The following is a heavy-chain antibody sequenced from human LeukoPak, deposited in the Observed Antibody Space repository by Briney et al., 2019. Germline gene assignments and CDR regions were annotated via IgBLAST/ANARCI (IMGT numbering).Heavy chain of an antibody. D-gene: IGHD3-3*01. Sequence: GGSLRLSCAASGFTFSSHAMSWVRHAPGKGLEWVSAISGSGGSTYYADSVKGRFTISRDHSKNTMYLQMNSQRTAATAISYCAKGNVIRFLEWLLSPRFAPWGQGTLVTVSS. J-gene: IGHJ5*02. CDR2: ISGSGGST. CDR3: AKGNVIRFLEWLLSPRFAP. V-gene: IGHV3-23*01. CDR1: GFTFSSHA.